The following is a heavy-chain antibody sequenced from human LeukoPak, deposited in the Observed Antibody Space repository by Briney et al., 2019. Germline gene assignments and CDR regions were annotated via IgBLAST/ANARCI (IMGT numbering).Heavy chain of an antibody. CDR2: ISSSTYI. D-gene: IGHD3-10*01. CDR3: ARDRSPGNFDY. Sequence: GGSLRLPCAASGFTFSSYSMNWVRQAPGKGLEWVSSISSSTYINYADSVKGRFTISRDNAKNSLYLQMNSLRAEDTAVYYCARDRSPGNFDYWGQGTLVTVSS. V-gene: IGHV3-21*01. CDR1: GFTFSSYS. J-gene: IGHJ4*02.